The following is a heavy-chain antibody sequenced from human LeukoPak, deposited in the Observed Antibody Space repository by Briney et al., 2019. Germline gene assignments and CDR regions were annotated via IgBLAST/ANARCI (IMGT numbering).Heavy chain of an antibody. V-gene: IGHV3-21*01. D-gene: IGHD5-18*01. Sequence: GGSLRLSCAASGFIFSSYPMNWVRQAPGKGLEWVSTISGTSSYIQYADSVKGRFTISRDNAKTSLYLQMNSLRAEDTAVYYCAREVSGYSYGQAVDWFDPWGQGTLVTVSS. CDR3: AREVSGYSYGQAVDWFDP. CDR2: ISGTSSYI. J-gene: IGHJ5*02. CDR1: GFIFSSYP.